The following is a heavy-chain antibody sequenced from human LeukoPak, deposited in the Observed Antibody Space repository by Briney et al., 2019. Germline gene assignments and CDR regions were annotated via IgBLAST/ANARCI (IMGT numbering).Heavy chain of an antibody. D-gene: IGHD3-10*01. Sequence: PSETLSLTCAVYGVSFSGYYWSWIRQPPGKGLEWIGEINHSGSTNYNPSLKSRVTISVDTYKNQFSLKLSSVTAADTAVYYCARHMVRGVTDYWGQGTLVTVSS. V-gene: IGHV4-34*01. CDR2: INHSGST. CDR3: ARHMVRGVTDY. CDR1: GVSFSGYY. J-gene: IGHJ4*02.